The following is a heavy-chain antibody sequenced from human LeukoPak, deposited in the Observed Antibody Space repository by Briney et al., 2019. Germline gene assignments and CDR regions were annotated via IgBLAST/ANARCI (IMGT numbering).Heavy chain of an antibody. V-gene: IGHV3-66*01. D-gene: IGHD6-13*01. CDR2: IYSGGST. J-gene: IGHJ4*02. Sequence: GGSLRLSCAASGFTFNTYTMNWVRQAPGKGLEWVSVIYSGGSTYYADSVKGRFTISRDNSKNTLYLQMNSLRAEDTAVYYCAREGTIAAAGTGYFDYWGQGTLVTVSS. CDR1: GFTFNTYT. CDR3: AREGTIAAAGTGYFDY.